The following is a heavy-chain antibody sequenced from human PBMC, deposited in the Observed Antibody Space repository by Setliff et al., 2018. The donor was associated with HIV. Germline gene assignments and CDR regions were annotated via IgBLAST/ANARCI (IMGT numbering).Heavy chain of an antibody. CDR3: ARGTRTAMAQGYYGMDV. D-gene: IGHD5-18*01. J-gene: IGHJ6*02. CDR1: GSTLNAYS. V-gene: IGHV3-21*01. Sequence: GESLRLSCVDSGSTLNAYSVNWVRQAPGKGLEWVSSISSSSSYIYYADSVKGRFTISRDNAKNSLYLQMNSLRAEDTAVYYCARGTRTAMAQGYYGMDVWGQGTTVTVSS. CDR2: ISSSSSYI.